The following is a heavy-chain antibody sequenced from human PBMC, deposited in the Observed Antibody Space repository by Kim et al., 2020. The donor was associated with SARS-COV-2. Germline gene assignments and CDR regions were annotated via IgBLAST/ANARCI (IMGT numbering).Heavy chain of an antibody. V-gene: IGHV3-30-3*01. CDR1: GFTFSSYA. CDR3: ARDKFGSYYHPDY. Sequence: GGSLRLSCAASGFTFSSYAMHWVRQAPGKGLEWVAVISYDGSNKYYADSVKGRFTISRDNSKNTLYLQMNSLRAEDTAVYYCARDKFGSYYHPDYWGQGT. D-gene: IGHD1-26*01. J-gene: IGHJ4*02. CDR2: ISYDGSNK.